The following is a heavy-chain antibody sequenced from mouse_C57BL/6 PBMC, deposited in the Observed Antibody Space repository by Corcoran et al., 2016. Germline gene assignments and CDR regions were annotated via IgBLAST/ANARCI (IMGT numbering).Heavy chain of an antibody. D-gene: IGHD1-1*01. CDR2: INTYSGVP. CDR3: ATNYYGSFDY. Sequence: QIQLVQSGPELKKPGDTVKISCKASGYTFTTSGMSWVKQAPGKGLKWMGWINTYSGVPPYADDFKGRFAFSLETSASTAYLQINNLKNEDTATYFCATNYYGSFDYWGQGTTLTVSS. CDR1: GYTFTTSG. V-gene: IGHV9-3*01. J-gene: IGHJ2*01.